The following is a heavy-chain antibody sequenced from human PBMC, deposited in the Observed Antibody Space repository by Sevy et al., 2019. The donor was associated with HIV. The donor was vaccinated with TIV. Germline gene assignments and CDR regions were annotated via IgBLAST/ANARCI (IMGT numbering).Heavy chain of an antibody. Sequence: GGSLRLSCAASGFAFYDYSMSWIRQAPGKGLEWVASLSFGCGKINYADSVKGRFTISRDNSKNSFYLQMDNLRVEDTALHYCAREGCTRPHDYWGQRTRVTVSS. D-gene: IGHD2-8*01. CDR3: AREGCTRPHDY. CDR2: LSFGCGKI. V-gene: IGHV3-23*01. CDR1: GFAFYDYS. J-gene: IGHJ4*02.